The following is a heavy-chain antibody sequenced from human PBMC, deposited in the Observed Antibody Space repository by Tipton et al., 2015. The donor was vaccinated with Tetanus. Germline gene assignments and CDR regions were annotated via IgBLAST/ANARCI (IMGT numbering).Heavy chain of an antibody. CDR3: ARVRASYYYMDV. CDR2: TNWNGGSP. CDR1: GFTFEDYG. J-gene: IGHJ6*03. D-gene: IGHD3-10*01. V-gene: IGHV3-20*04. Sequence: GSLRLSCAASGFTFEDYGMSWVRQAPGKGLEWVSDTNWNGGSPHYADSVKGRFTISRDNAKKSLYLHMNSLRAEDTALYYCARVRASYYYMDVWGKGTTVTVSS.